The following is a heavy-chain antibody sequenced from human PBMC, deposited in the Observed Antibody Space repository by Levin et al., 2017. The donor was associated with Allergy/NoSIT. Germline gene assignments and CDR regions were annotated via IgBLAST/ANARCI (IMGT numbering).Heavy chain of an antibody. CDR3: ARAVSGSYFDY. CDR2: TSYDGSNK. J-gene: IGHJ4*02. Sequence: GGFLRLSCAASGFSFSDYPMTWVRQGQGKGLEWVASTSYDGSNKNYADSVKGRFTISRDNSKDTLYLQMSSLRSEDTGVYYCARAVSGSYFDYWGQGTLVTVSS. CDR1: GFSFSDYP. V-gene: IGHV3-30*15. D-gene: IGHD3-10*01.